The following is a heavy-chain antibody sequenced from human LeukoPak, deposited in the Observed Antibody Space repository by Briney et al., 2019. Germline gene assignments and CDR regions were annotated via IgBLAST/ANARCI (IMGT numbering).Heavy chain of an antibody. Sequence: GGSLRLSCAASGFTFSSYWMHWVRQAPGKGLVWVSRINSDGSSTSYADSVKGRFTISRDNSKNTLYLQMNSLRAEDTAVYYCARDRHSTRYCSSTSCYKGPFDYWGQGTLVTVSS. CDR1: GFTFSSYW. D-gene: IGHD2-2*01. J-gene: IGHJ4*02. V-gene: IGHV3-74*01. CDR2: INSDGSST. CDR3: ARDRHSTRYCSSTSCYKGPFDY.